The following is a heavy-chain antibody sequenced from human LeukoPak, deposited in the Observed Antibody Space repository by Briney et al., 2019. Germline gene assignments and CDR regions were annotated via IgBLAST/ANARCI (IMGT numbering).Heavy chain of an antibody. CDR3: TRGAFEYDSSSYYYTFDY. J-gene: IGHJ4*02. CDR1: GFIFGDYA. Sequence: PGGSLRLSCTASGFIFGDYAMSWVRQAPGKGLEWVSFIKSKTYGCTTEYAASVKGRFIISRDDSKSIAYLQMNSLKTEDTAVYYCTRGAFEYDSSSYYYTFDYWGQGTLVTVSS. CDR2: IKSKTYGCTT. V-gene: IGHV3-49*04. D-gene: IGHD3-22*01.